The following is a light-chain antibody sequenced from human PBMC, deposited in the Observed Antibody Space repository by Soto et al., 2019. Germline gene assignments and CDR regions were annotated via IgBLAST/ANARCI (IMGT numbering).Light chain of an antibody. CDR2: EGS. V-gene: IGLV2-14*02. J-gene: IGLJ1*01. Sequence: QSVLTQPASVSGSPGQSITISCTGTSSDVGNYNLVSWYQQHPGKAPKLMIYEGSKRPSGVSNRFSGSKSGNTASLTISILQAEDEADYYCSSFTSNTTRYVFGPGTKVTVL. CDR3: SSFTSNTTRYV. CDR1: SSDVGNYNL.